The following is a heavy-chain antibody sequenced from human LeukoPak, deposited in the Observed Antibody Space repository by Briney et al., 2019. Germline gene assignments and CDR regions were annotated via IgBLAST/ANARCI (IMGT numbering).Heavy chain of an antibody. CDR1: GYTFTGYA. V-gene: IGHV1-3*04. J-gene: IGHJ4*02. D-gene: IGHD1-26*01. Sequence: GASVKVSCKASGYTFTGYALHWVRHAPGQGLEWMGWTNTGSGNTKYSQRFQDRVTITMDTSASTVYMEMNDLGSEDTAVHYCARGYSGCFHYWGQGALVTVSS. CDR2: TNTGSGNT. CDR3: ARGYSGCFHY.